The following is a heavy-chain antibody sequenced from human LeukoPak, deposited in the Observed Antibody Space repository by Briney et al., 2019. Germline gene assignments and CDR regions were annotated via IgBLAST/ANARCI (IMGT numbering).Heavy chain of an antibody. CDR2: IYTSGST. J-gene: IGHJ5*02. CDR3: ARDRGSTSYVTWFDP. V-gene: IGHV4-4*07. Sequence: SETLSLTCTVSGGSISSYYWSWIRQPAGKGLEWIGRIYTSGSTNYNPSLKSRVTMSVDTSKTQFSLKRSSVTAADTAVYYCARDRGSTSYVTWFDPWGQGTLVTVSS. D-gene: IGHD2-2*01. CDR1: GGSISSYY.